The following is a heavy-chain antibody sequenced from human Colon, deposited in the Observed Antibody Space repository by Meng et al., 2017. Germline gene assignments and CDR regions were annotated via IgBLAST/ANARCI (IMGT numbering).Heavy chain of an antibody. V-gene: IGHV1-46*01. J-gene: IGHJ4*02. CDR3: ARDMGVRSPRGYLDY. Sequence: QVQLVQSGAEVKKPGASVKVACKASGYSFSSYYMHWVRQAPGQGPEWMGIISPSGETTTYAQKFQGRVTMTRDTSTSTLYMDLSSLRSEDTAVYYCARDMGVRSPRGYLDYWGQGTLVTVSS. CDR2: ISPSGETT. D-gene: IGHD1-26*01. CDR1: GYSFSSYY.